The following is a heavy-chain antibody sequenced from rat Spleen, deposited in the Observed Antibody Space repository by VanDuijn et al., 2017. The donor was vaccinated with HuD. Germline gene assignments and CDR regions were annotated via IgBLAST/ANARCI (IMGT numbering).Heavy chain of an antibody. J-gene: IGHJ3*01. CDR3: ATRDGGYPG. CDR2: IIYDGSRT. V-gene: IGHV5S10*01. CDR1: GFTFSDYN. D-gene: IGHD1-11*01. Sequence: EVQLVESGGGLIQPGRSLKLSCAASGFTFSDYNMAWVRQAPKKGLEWVATIIYDGSRTYYRDSVKGRFTISRDNTKNTLYLQMDSLRSDDTATYYFATRDGGYPGWGQGTLVTVSS.